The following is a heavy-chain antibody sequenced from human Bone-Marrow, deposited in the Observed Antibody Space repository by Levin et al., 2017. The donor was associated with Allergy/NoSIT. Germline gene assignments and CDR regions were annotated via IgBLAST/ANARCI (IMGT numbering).Heavy chain of an antibody. D-gene: IGHD2-15*01. CDR2: IYYSGST. CDR1: GDSISSGDDY. J-gene: IGHJ4*02. V-gene: IGHV4-30-4*01. Sequence: SCTVSGDSISSGDDYWSWIRQPPGKGLEWIGYIYYSGSTYYNPSLKSRVIMSVDTSKNHFSLKLGSATAADTAVYYCARCSGGTCYSGVDSWGQGTLVTVSS. CDR3: ARCSGGTCYSGVDS.